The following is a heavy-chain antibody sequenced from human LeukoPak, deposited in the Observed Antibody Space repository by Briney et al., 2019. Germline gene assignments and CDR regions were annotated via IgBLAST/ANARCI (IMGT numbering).Heavy chain of an antibody. CDR1: GGSISSSNW. D-gene: IGHD3-10*01. J-gene: IGHJ4*02. Sequence: SETLSLTCAVSGGSISSSNWWSWVRQPPGKGLEWIGEIYHSGSTNYNPSLKSRVTISVDKSKNQFSLKLSSVTAADTAVYYCARVQTYYYGSGSYYATTWTFDYWGQGTLVTVSS. CDR3: ARVQTYYYGSGSYYATTWTFDY. V-gene: IGHV4-4*02. CDR2: IYHSGST.